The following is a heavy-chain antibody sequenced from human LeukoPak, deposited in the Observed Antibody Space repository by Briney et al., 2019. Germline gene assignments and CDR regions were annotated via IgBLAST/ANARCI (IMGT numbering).Heavy chain of an antibody. CDR3: TGNYYGSGSYADFDY. Sequence: PGGSLRLSCAASGFTFSDSGMHWVRQASGKGLEWVGRIRSTANGYATAYAASVKGRFTISRDDSKNTAYLQMDSLKAEDTAVYYCTGNYYGSGSYADFDYWGQGTLVTVSS. J-gene: IGHJ4*02. D-gene: IGHD3-10*01. CDR1: GFTFSDSG. CDR2: IRSTANGYAT. V-gene: IGHV3-73*01.